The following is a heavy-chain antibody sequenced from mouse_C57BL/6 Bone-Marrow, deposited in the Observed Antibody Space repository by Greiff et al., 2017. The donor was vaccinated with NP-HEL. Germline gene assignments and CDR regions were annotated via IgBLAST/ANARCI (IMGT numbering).Heavy chain of an antibody. J-gene: IGHJ1*03. Sequence: EVKVVESGGGLVQPGGSLKLSCAASGFTFSDYYMYWVRQTPEKRLEWVAYISTGGGSTYYPDTVKGRVTISRDNAKNTLYLQMSRLKSEDTAMYYCARHRDYGSSSDFDVWGTGTTVTVSS. D-gene: IGHD1-1*01. CDR3: ARHRDYGSSSDFDV. CDR1: GFTFSDYY. CDR2: ISTGGGST. V-gene: IGHV5-12*01.